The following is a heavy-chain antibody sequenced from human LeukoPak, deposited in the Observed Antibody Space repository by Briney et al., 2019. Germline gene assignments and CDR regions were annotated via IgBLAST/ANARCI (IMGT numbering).Heavy chain of an antibody. CDR2: INHSGST. Sequence: SETLSLTCAVYGGSFSGYYWSWIRQPPGKGLEWIGEINHSGSTNYNPSLKSRVTISVDTSKNQFSLKLSSVTAADTAVYYCAKDQYYDSSGYYYSEDDAFDIWGQGTMVTVSS. CDR3: AKDQYYDSSGYYYSEDDAFDI. D-gene: IGHD3-22*01. J-gene: IGHJ3*02. CDR1: GGSFSGYY. V-gene: IGHV4-34*01.